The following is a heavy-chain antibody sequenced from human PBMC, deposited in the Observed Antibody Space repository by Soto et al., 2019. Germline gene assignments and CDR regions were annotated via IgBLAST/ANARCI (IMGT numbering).Heavy chain of an antibody. Sequence: PGGSLRLSCAASGFTFSSYAMSWVRQAPGKGLEWVSSISGSGGGTYYADSVKGRFTFSRDNSKNTLYLQMNSLRAEDTAVYYCAKFGMATTKRSPPYYIDYWGQGALVTVYS. CDR2: ISGSGGGT. J-gene: IGHJ4*02. CDR3: AKFGMATTKRSPPYYIDY. CDR1: GFTFSSYA. V-gene: IGHV3-23*01. D-gene: IGHD1-1*01.